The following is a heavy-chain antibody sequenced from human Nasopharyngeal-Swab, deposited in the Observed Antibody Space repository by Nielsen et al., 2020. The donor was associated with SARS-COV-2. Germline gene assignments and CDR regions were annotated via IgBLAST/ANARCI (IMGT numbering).Heavy chain of an antibody. CDR3: AKGWLRHLVYYGMDV. CDR2: ISGSGGST. V-gene: IGHV3-23*01. CDR1: GFTFSSYA. Sequence: SCAASGFTFSSYAMSWVRQAPGKGLEWVSAISGSGGSTYYADSVKGRFTISRDNSKNTLYLQMNSLRAEDTAVYYCAKGWLRHLVYYGMDVWGQGTTVTVSS. J-gene: IGHJ6*02. D-gene: IGHD5-12*01.